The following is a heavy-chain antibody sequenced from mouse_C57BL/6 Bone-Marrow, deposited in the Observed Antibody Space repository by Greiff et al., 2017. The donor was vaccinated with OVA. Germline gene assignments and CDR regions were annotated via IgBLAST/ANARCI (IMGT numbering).Heavy chain of an antibody. D-gene: IGHD2-3*01. CDR2: IDPSDSYT. CDR3: ARSCGYYVAWFAY. J-gene: IGHJ3*01. V-gene: IGHV1-50*01. CDR1: GYTFTRYW. Sequence: QVQLQQPGAELVKPGASVKLSCKASGYTFTRYWMQWVKQRPGQGLEWIGEIDPSDSYTNYNQKFKGKATLTVDTSSSTAYMQLSSLTSEDSAVYYCARSCGYYVAWFAYWGQGTLVTVSA.